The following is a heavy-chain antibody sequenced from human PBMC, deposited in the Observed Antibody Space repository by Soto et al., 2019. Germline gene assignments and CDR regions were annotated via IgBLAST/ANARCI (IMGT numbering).Heavy chain of an antibody. J-gene: IGHJ3*02. CDR3: ARDKGARSDSQDDAFDI. V-gene: IGHV4-31*03. CDR2: VYYSGST. CDR1: GGSISSGGYY. Sequence: CTVSGGSISSGGYYWSWIRQHPGKGLEWIGYVYYSGSTYYNPSLKSRVTISVDTSKNQFSLKLSSVTVADTAVYYCARDKGARSDSQDDAFDIWGQGTMVTVSS. D-gene: IGHD1-26*01.